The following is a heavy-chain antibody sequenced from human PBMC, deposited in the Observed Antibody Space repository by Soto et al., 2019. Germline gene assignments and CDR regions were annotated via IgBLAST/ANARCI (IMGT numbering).Heavy chain of an antibody. Sequence: GGSLRLSCAASAFTFSSYAMSWVRQAPGKGLEWVSTLSGTGGTTYYADSVKGRFTISRDNSKNTLYLQMNSLRAEDTAVYYCAKDWFSGYHWGQGTLVTVSS. D-gene: IGHD5-12*01. J-gene: IGHJ4*02. CDR3: AKDWFSGYH. V-gene: IGHV3-23*01. CDR1: AFTFSSYA. CDR2: LSGTGGTT.